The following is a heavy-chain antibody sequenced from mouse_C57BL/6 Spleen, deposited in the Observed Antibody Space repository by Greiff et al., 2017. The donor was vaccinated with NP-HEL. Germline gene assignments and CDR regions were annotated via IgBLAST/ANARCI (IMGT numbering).Heavy chain of an antibody. CDR2: INPSDSKT. V-gene: IGHV1-52*01. D-gene: IGHD3-2*02. CDR3: ARRGSSGYYFDY. Sequence: VQLQQPGAELVRPGSSVKLSCKASGYTFTSYWMHWVKQRPIQGLEWIGNINPSDSKTHYNQKFKDKATLTVDKSSSTAYMQLSSVTSEDSAVSYSARRGSSGYYFDYWGQGTTLTVSS. J-gene: IGHJ2*01. CDR1: GYTFTSYW.